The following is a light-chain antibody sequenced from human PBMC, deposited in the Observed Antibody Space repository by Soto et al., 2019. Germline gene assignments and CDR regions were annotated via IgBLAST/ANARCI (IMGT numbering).Light chain of an antibody. V-gene: IGKV1-27*01. Sequence: DIQMTQSPSSLSAFVGDRVTITCRASQGISNYLAWYQQKPGRVPTLLIYAASTLRSGVPSRFIGSGSETDFTLTISSLQPEDVASYYCQEYKTAPFIFGPGTKVDIK. CDR2: AAS. J-gene: IGKJ3*01. CDR1: QGISNY. CDR3: QEYKTAPFI.